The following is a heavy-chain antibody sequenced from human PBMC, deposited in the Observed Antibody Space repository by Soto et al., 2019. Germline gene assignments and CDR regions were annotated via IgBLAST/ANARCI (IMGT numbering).Heavy chain of an antibody. CDR2: ISSSSSTI. D-gene: IGHD2-15*01. CDR1: GFTFSSYS. Sequence: EVQLVESGGGLVQPGGSLRLSCAASGFTFSSYSMNWVRQAPGKGLEWVSYISSSSSTIYYADSVKGRFTISRDNAKNSLYLQMNSRRAEDTAVYYCAGGKAGLGYCSGGSCYPSPPDAFDIWGQGTMVTVSS. CDR3: AGGKAGLGYCSGGSCYPSPPDAFDI. J-gene: IGHJ3*02. V-gene: IGHV3-48*01.